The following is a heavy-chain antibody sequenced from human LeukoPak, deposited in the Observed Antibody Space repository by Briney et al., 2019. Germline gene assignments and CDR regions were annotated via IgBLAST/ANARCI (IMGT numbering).Heavy chain of an antibody. CDR1: GFTFGDYA. CDR2: IRSKAYGGTT. CDR3: TRAAAAGTYYMDV. Sequence: PGGSLRLSCTASGFTFGDYAMSWVRQAPGKGLEWVGFIRSKAYGGTTEYAASVKGRFTISRDDSKSIAYLQMNSLKTEDTAVYYCTRAAAAGTYYMDVWGKGTTVTVSS. D-gene: IGHD6-13*01. V-gene: IGHV3-49*04. J-gene: IGHJ6*03.